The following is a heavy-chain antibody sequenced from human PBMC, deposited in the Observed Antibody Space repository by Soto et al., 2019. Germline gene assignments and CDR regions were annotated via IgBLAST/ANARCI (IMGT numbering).Heavy chain of an antibody. D-gene: IGHD3-22*01. CDR3: ARGYYYASSRSIYYYYGMDA. CDR1: GGTFSSYA. CDR2: IIPIFGTA. V-gene: IGHV1-69*13. J-gene: IGHJ6*02. Sequence: SVKVSCKASGGTFSSYAISWVRQAPGQGLEWLGGIIPIFGTANYAQKFQGRVTITADESTSTAYMELSSLRSEDTAVYYCARGYYYASSRSIYYYYGMDAWGQGPTVSVSS.